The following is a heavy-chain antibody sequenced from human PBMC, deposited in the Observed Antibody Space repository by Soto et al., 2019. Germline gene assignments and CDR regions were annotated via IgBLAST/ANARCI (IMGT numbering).Heavy chain of an antibody. D-gene: IGHD3-3*01. CDR3: AKDRLHYDFWSGYYIRTPFDP. CDR1: GFTFSSYW. CDR2: IKQDGSEK. J-gene: IGHJ5*02. V-gene: IGHV3-7*01. Sequence: PGGSLRLSCAASGFTFSSYWMSWVRQAPGKGLEWVANIKQDGSEKYYVDSVKGRFTISRDNAKNSLYLQMNSLRADDTAVYYCAKDRLHYDFWSGYYIRTPFDPWGQGTLVTVSS.